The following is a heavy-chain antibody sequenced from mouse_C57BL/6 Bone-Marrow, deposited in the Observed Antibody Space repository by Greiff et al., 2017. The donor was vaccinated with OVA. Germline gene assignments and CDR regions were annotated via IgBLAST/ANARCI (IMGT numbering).Heavy chain of an antibody. J-gene: IGHJ4*01. D-gene: IGHD2-4*01. V-gene: IGHV6-6*01. CDR1: GFTFSDAW. CDR2: IRNKANNHAT. Sequence: EVKLMESGGGLVQPGGSMKLSCAASGFTFSDAWMDWVRQSPEQGLEWVAEIRNKANNHATYYAESVKGRFTISRDDSKSSVYLQMNSLRAEDTGIYYCTLGDYDEGFYAMDYWGQGTSVTVSS. CDR3: TLGDYDEGFYAMDY.